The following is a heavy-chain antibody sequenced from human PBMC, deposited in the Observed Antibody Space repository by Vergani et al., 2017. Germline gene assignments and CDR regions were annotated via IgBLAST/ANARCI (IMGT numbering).Heavy chain of an antibody. Sequence: QVQLPESGPGLVKPSEPLSLTCTVSGGSISSYYWSWIRQPAGKGLEWIGRIYTSGSTNYNPSLKSRVTMSVDTSKNQFSLKLSSVTAADTAVYYCARDILGATIDYYYYGMDVWGQGTTVTVSS. V-gene: IGHV4-4*07. CDR1: GGSISSYY. J-gene: IGHJ6*02. D-gene: IGHD1-26*01. CDR2: IYTSGST. CDR3: ARDILGATIDYYYYGMDV.